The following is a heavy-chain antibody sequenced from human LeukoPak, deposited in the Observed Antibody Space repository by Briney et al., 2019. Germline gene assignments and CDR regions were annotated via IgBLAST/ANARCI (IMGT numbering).Heavy chain of an antibody. V-gene: IGHV4-34*01. CDR2: INHSGST. Sequence: PSETLSLTCAVYGGSFSGYYWSWIRQPPGKGLEWIGEINHSGSTNYNPSLKSRVTISVDTSKNQFSLKLSSVTAADTAVYYCARGPAYCGGDCYSGFRGSAHISAVDIWGQGTMVTVSS. CDR3: ARGPAYCGGDCYSGFRGSAHISAVDI. J-gene: IGHJ3*02. CDR1: GGSFSGYY. D-gene: IGHD2-21*02.